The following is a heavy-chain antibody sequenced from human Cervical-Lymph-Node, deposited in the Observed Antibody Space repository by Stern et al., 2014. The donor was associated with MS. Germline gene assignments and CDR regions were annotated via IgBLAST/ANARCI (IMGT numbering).Heavy chain of an antibody. V-gene: IGHV3-33*01. CDR2: IWYDGNRK. Sequence: VQLVESGGGVVQPGRSLRLSCAASGFIFSRSGMHWVRQAPGKGLEWVAVIWYDGNRKYYTDSVKGRFTISRDNSENTLYLQMNSLRVEDSAVYYCARDRGMVCMDVWGQGTTVTVSS. J-gene: IGHJ6*02. CDR3: ARDRGMVCMDV. CDR1: GFIFSRSG. D-gene: IGHD3-10*01.